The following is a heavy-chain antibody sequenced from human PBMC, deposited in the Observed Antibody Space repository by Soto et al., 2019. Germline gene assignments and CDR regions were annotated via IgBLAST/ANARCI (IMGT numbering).Heavy chain of an antibody. Sequence: QVQLVQSGAEVKKPGASVKVSCKASGYTFTSYGISWVRQAPGQGLEWMGWISAYNGNTNYAQKLQGRVTMTTDTSTSTAYMELRSLRSDDTAVYYCARASYYDSSGYPTGVFDYWGQGTPVTVSS. CDR2: ISAYNGNT. CDR1: GYTFTSYG. CDR3: ARASYYDSSGYPTGVFDY. J-gene: IGHJ4*02. V-gene: IGHV1-18*01. D-gene: IGHD3-22*01.